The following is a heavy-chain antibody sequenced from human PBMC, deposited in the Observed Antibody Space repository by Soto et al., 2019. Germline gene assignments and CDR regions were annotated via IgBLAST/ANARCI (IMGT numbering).Heavy chain of an antibody. CDR1: GFTFTISA. J-gene: IGHJ4*02. Sequence: SVKVSCKASGFTFTISAVQWVRQARGQRLEWIGWIVVGSGNTNYAQKFQERVTITRDMSTSTAYMELSSLRSEDTAVYYCGYSSGWYRFDYCGQGTLVIVSS. CDR2: IVVGSGNT. D-gene: IGHD6-19*01. V-gene: IGHV1-58*01. CDR3: GYSSGWYRFDY.